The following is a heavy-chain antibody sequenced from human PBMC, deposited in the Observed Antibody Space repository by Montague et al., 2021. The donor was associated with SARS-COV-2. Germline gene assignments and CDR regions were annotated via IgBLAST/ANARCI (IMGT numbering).Heavy chain of an antibody. CDR1: GGSFSGYY. D-gene: IGHD3-3*01. CDR2: IYYSGST. CDR3: ARAPTIFGVVITNFDY. Sequence: TLSLTCAVYGGSFSGYYWSWIRQPPGKGLEWIGYIYYSGSTYYNPSLKSRVTISVDTSKNQFSLKLSSVTAADTAVYYCARAPTIFGVVITNFDYWGQGTLVTVSS. V-gene: IGHV4-34*09. J-gene: IGHJ4*02.